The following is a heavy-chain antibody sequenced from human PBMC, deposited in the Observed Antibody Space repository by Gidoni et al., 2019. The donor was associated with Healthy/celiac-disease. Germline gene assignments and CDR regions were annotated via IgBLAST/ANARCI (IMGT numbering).Heavy chain of an antibody. V-gene: IGHV3-21*01. CDR1: EFPFSSSS. Sequence: VQLLASGGGLVKPGGSLRLSGAASEFPFSSSSMNWVRYVPGKGLEWVSSIGSSSSDIDYAYSVKGRFSISRDNAKNSLDLQMDSLRAEDTAVYYCASNYYDSSGYYYSSLGDYWGQGTLVTVSS. D-gene: IGHD3-22*01. CDR2: IGSSSSDI. J-gene: IGHJ4*02. CDR3: ASNYYDSSGYYYSSLGDY.